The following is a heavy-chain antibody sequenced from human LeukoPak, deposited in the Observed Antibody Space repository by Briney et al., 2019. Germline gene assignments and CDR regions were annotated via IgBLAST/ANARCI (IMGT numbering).Heavy chain of an antibody. CDR2: IYYSGST. Sequence: SETLSLTCTVSGGSISSSSYYWGWIRQPPGKGLEWIGSIYYSGSTYYNPSLKSRVTISVDTSKNQFSLKLSSVTAADTAVYYCARHIRGPIRYCSGGSCYPKWFDPWGQGTLVTVSS. CDR3: ARHIRGPIRYCSGGSCYPKWFDP. J-gene: IGHJ5*02. CDR1: GGSISSSSYY. V-gene: IGHV4-39*01. D-gene: IGHD2-15*01.